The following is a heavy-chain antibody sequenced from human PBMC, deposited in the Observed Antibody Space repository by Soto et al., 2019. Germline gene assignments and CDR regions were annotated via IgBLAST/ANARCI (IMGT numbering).Heavy chain of an antibody. D-gene: IGHD2-15*01. V-gene: IGHV6-1*01. CDR3: ARVVGYCSGGSCYYYYYGMDV. J-gene: IGHJ6*02. Sequence: SQTLSLTCAISGDSVSSNSAAWNWIRQSPSRGLEWLGRTYYRSKWYNDYAVSVKSRITINPDTSKNQFSLQLNSVTPEDTAVYYCARVVGYCSGGSCYYYYYGMDVWGQGTTVTVSS. CDR2: TYYRSKWYN. CDR1: GDSVSSNSAA.